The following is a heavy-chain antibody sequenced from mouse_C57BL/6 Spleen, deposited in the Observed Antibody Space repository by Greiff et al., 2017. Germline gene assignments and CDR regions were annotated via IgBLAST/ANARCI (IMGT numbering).Heavy chain of an antibody. CDR1: GFTFSDYG. D-gene: IGHD2-2*01. CDR2: ISSGSSTI. CDR3: ALGGGYPLFDY. Sequence: EVMLVESGGGLVKPGGSLKLSCAASGFTFSDYGMHWVRQAPEKGLEWVAYISSGSSTIYYADTVKGRFTISRDNAKNTLFLQMTSLRSEDTAMYYCALGGGYPLFDYWGQGTTLTVSS. J-gene: IGHJ2*01. V-gene: IGHV5-17*01.